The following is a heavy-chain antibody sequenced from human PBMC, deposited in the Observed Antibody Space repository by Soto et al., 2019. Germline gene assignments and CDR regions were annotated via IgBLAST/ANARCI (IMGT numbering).Heavy chain of an antibody. V-gene: IGHV3-30-3*01. J-gene: IGHJ4*02. CDR1: GFTFSSYA. CDR3: ARDTVNTMIVVVINPLGY. CDR2: ISYDGSNK. Sequence: QVQLVESGGGVVQPGRSLRLSCAASGFTFSSYAMHWVRQAPGKGLEWVAVISYDGSNKYYADYVKGRFTISRDNSKNKMYLQMNSLRAGDTAVYYCARDTVNTMIVVVINPLGYWGQGTLVTVSS. D-gene: IGHD3-22*01.